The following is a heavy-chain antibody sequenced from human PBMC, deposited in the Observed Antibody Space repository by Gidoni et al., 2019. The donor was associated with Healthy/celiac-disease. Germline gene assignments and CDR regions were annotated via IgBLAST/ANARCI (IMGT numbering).Heavy chain of an antibody. CDR1: GGSLSGYY. CDR2: INHSGST. Sequence: QVQLQQWGAGQLKPSETRYLTCAVYGGSLSGYYWSWIRQPPGTGLEWIGEINHSGSTNYNPSLKSRVTRSVDTPKNQFSLKLSSVTAADTAVYYCARVPYSSSWLNWFDPWGQGTLVTVSS. CDR3: ARVPYSSSWLNWFDP. J-gene: IGHJ5*02. V-gene: IGHV4-34*01. D-gene: IGHD6-13*01.